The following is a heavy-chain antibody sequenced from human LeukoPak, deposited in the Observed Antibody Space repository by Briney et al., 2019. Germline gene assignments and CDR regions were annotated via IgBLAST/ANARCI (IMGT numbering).Heavy chain of an antibody. CDR3: AKRGVVIRVILVGFHKEAYYFDS. CDR1: GITLSNYA. CDR2: ISGSGGGT. Sequence: GGSLRLSCAVSGITLSNYAMSWVRQAPGKGLEWIAGISGSGGGTHYADSVKGRFTISRDNPKNTLYLQMNNLRAGDTAVYFCAKRGVVIRVILVGFHKEAYYFDSWGQGALVTVSS. J-gene: IGHJ4*02. D-gene: IGHD3-22*01. V-gene: IGHV3-23*01.